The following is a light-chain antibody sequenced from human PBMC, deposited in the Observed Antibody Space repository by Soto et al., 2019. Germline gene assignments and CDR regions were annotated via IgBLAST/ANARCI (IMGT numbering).Light chain of an antibody. CDR3: HQYYSSHSYT. Sequence: EVVLTQSPCTLSLSPGERATLSCRASQSVTNNYLAWYQQTPGQAPRLLIFGSSDRATGIPDRFSGSGCWTDFTLTISSLEPEDFVVYYCHQYYSSHSYTFGQGTKVEIK. J-gene: IGKJ2*01. V-gene: IGKV3-20*01. CDR1: QSVTNNY. CDR2: GSS.